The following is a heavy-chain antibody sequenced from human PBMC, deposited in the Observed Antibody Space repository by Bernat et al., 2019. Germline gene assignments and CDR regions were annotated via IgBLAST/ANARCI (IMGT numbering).Heavy chain of an antibody. CDR2: IYYSGTT. Sequence: QVQLQESGPGLVRPSETLSLTCTVSGGSVSVNSYYWTWIRQPPGKGLEWIGYIYYSGTTNYNPSLKRRVTMSVETPKNQISLKLSSVTAADTAVYYCAGGGGYDVMDVWGQGTTVTVSS. J-gene: IGHJ6*02. CDR3: AGGGGYDVMDV. V-gene: IGHV4-61*01. CDR1: GGSVSVNSYY. D-gene: IGHD3-16*01.